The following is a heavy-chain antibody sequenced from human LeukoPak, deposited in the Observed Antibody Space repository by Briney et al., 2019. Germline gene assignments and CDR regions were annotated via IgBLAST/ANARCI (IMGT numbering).Heavy chain of an antibody. CDR1: GFTFSSYA. V-gene: IGHV3-23*01. CDR3: AXDDSVLWFGELLYRFDY. CDR2: ISGSGGST. Sequence: GGSLRLSCAASGFTFSSYAMSWVRQAPGKGLEWVSAISGSGGSTYYADSAKGRFTISRDNSKNTLYLQMNSLRAEDTAVYYCAXDDSVLWFGELLYRFDYWGQGTLVTVSS. D-gene: IGHD3-10*01. J-gene: IGHJ4*02.